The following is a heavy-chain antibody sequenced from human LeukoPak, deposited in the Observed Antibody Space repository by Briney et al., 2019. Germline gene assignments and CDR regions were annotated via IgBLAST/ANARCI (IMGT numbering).Heavy chain of an antibody. J-gene: IGHJ4*02. V-gene: IGHV1-18*01. CDR1: GYTFTSYG. D-gene: IGHD2-8*01. CDR2: ISAYNGNT. CDR3: ARDLMEASFFYTYYFDY. Sequence: GASVKVSCKASGYTFTSYGISWVRQAPGQGFEWMGWISAYNGNTNYAQKLQGRVTMTRDTSISTAYMELSRLRSDDTAVYYCARDLMEASFFYTYYFDYWGQGTLVTVSS.